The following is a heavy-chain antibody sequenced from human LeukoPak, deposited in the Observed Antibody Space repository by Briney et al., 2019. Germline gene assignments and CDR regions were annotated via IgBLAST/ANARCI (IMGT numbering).Heavy chain of an antibody. J-gene: IGHJ3*02. CDR3: ARGMAAAATI. CDR2: IYHSGST. CDR1: GYSISSGYY. V-gene: IGHV4-38-2*02. Sequence: SETLSLTCTVSGYSISSGYYWGWIRQPPGKGLEWIGSIYHSGSTYYNPSLKSRVTISVGTSKNQFSLKLSSVTTADTAVYYCARGMAAAATIWGQGTMVTVSS. D-gene: IGHD6-13*01.